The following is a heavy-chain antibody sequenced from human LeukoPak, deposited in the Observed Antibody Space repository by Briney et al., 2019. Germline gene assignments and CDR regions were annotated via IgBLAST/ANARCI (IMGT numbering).Heavy chain of an antibody. Sequence: GGSLRLSCAASGFTFSSYWMSWVRQAPGKGLEWVANIKQDGSEKYYVDSVKGRFTISRDNAKNSLYLQMNSLRAEDTAVYYCAREGYGSGSYYNGGGYWGQGTLVTVSS. CDR1: GFTFSSYW. V-gene: IGHV3-7*01. J-gene: IGHJ4*02. CDR2: IKQDGSEK. D-gene: IGHD3-10*01. CDR3: AREGYGSGSYYNGGGY.